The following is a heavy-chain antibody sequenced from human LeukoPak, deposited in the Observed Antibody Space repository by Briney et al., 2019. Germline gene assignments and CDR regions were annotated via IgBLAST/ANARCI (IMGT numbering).Heavy chain of an antibody. CDR2: ISAVNGHA. D-gene: IGHD2-15*01. Sequence: ASVKVSCKTSGYNFVNYGVSWVRQAPGQGLEGMGWISAVNGHANSAHKFRGRLSMTMDTSTSTAYMELRSLRSDDTALSFCARDYKSSCSGATCLYFDYWGQGPLVTVSS. CDR3: ARDYKSSCSGATCLYFDY. J-gene: IGHJ4*02. V-gene: IGHV1-18*01. CDR1: GYNFVNYG.